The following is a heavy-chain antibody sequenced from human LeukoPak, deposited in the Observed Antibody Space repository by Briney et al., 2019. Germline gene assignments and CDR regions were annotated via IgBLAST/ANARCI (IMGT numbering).Heavy chain of an antibody. V-gene: IGHV4-4*07. D-gene: IGHD4-17*01. CDR1: GASISSYY. Sequence: PSETLSLTCTVSGASISSYYWSWIRQPAGQGLEWIGRIHTSGNTNYNPSLKSRVTMSVDTSKNQFSLKLNSVTAADTAVYYCARSLHYGDYNNWNFDLWGRSTLVTVSS. CDR3: ARSLHYGDYNNWNFDL. CDR2: IHTSGNT. J-gene: IGHJ2*01.